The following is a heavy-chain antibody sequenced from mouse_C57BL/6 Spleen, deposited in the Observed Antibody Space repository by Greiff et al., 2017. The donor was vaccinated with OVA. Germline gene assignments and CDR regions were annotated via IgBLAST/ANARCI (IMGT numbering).Heavy chain of an antibody. CDR3: ARTDYGSSSAWFAY. D-gene: IGHD1-1*01. V-gene: IGHV1-39*01. J-gene: IGHJ3*01. CDR1: GYSFTDYN. Sequence: EVQLQQSGPELVKPGASVKISCKASGYSFTDYNMNWVKQSNGKSLEWIGVINPNYGPTSYNQKFKGKATLTVDQSSSTAYMQRNSLTSEDSAVYYCARTDYGSSSAWFAYWGQGTLVTVSA. CDR2: INPNYGPT.